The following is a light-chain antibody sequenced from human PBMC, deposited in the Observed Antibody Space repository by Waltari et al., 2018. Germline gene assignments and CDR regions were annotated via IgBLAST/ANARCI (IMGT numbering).Light chain of an antibody. CDR3: QQRYNWPLT. CDR1: HSVSNL. V-gene: IGKV3-11*01. Sequence: EIVLTQSPATLSLSPGERATLSCRASHSVSNLLAWYQQRPGQSPRLLIYDTSYRAPGNPGRFSGSGSGADFTLTISGLEPEDFAVYYCQQRYNWPLTFGGGTRVEV. J-gene: IGKJ4*01. CDR2: DTS.